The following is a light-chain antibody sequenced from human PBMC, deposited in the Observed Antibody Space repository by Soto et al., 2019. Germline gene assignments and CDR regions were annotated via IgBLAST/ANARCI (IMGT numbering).Light chain of an antibody. J-gene: IGLJ1*01. V-gene: IGLV2-14*01. CDR2: DVS. CDR1: SSDVGGYNY. CDR3: SSYTSSSTQV. Sequence: SVLPQPASVTVSPGQSITISCTGTSSDVGGYNYVSWYQQHPGKAPKLMIYDVSNRPSGVSNRFSGSKSGNTASLTISGLQAEDEADYYCSSYTSSSTQVFGTGTKVTVL.